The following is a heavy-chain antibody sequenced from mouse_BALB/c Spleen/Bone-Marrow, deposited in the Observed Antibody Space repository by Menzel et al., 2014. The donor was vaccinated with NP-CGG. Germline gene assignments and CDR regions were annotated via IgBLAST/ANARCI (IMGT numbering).Heavy chain of an antibody. CDR1: GYAFSSSW. CDR3: ARSDGYRDMDY. CDR2: IYPGDEDT. D-gene: IGHD2-3*01. V-gene: IGHV1-82*01. J-gene: IGHJ4*01. Sequence: QVHVKQSGPELVKPGASVKISCKASGYAFSSSWMDWVKQRPGQGLEWIGRIYPGDEDTKYNGKFKGKATLTADKSSSTAYMQLSSLTSVDSAVYFCARSDGYRDMDYWGQGTSVTVSS.